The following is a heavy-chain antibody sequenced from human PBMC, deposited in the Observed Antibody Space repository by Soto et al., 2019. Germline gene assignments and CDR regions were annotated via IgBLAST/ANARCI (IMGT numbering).Heavy chain of an antibody. D-gene: IGHD2-2*01. CDR2: INAGNGNT. Sequence: ASVKVSCKASGYTFTSYAMHWVRQAPGQRLEWMGWINAGNGNTKYSQKFQGRVTTTRDTSASTAYMELSSLRSEDTAVYYCARDWCSSTSCYLLLFDYWGQGTLVTVSS. J-gene: IGHJ4*02. CDR1: GYTFTSYA. CDR3: ARDWCSSTSCYLLLFDY. V-gene: IGHV1-3*01.